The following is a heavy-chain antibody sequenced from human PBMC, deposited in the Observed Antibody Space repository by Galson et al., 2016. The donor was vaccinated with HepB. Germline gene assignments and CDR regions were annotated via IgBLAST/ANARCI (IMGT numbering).Heavy chain of an antibody. CDR1: GDTLIGHG. CDR3: AIGPPFGSGSYYAFDV. Sequence: SVKVSCKVSGDTLIGHGISWVRQAPGQGLEWMGGVIPGLGATDYAQTFQDRVTITADEATSTVYLEMRSLRSEDTAMFFCAIGPPFGSGSYYAFDVWGQGTLVTVSS. CDR2: VIPGLGAT. J-gene: IGHJ4*02. V-gene: IGHV1-69*13. D-gene: IGHD3-10*01.